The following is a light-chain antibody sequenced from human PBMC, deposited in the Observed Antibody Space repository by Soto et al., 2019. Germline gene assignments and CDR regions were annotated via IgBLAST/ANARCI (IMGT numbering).Light chain of an antibody. Sequence: RASQRATSSHLTRYQQNPRQAPTLLIYRASSRATDIPDRFSGSGSGTHFTLTISSLQTEDFAVHYNQQSSNWPRTYGQETKV. V-gene: IGKV3-20*01. CDR2: RAS. CDR1: QRATSSH. J-gene: IGKJ1*01. CDR3: QQSSNWPRT.